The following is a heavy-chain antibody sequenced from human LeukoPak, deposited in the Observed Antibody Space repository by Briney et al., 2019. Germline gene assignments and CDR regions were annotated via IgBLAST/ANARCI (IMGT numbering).Heavy chain of an antibody. J-gene: IGHJ4*02. Sequence: PGGSLRLSCAASGFPFSSYSMTWVRQAPGKGLEWVANIKPDGTTKFYVDSVKGRFTISRDNGLNSLYLQMNSLRAEDTAIYYCARSIPYGTTWYGRSDYWGQGTLVTVSS. CDR2: IKPDGTTK. V-gene: IGHV3-7*03. CDR3: ARSIPYGTTWYGRSDY. D-gene: IGHD6-13*01. CDR1: GFPFSSYS.